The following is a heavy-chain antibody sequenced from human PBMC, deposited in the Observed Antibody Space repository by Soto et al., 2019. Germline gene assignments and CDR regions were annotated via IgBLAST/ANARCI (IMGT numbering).Heavy chain of an antibody. V-gene: IGHV3-48*01. J-gene: IGHJ3*02. CDR2: ISSSGSAI. CDR1: GFTFSSYS. CDR3: AREAVYGEYHDAFDI. Sequence: GGSLRLSCAASGFTFSSYSMNWVRQAPGKGLEWVSYISSSGSAIYYADSVKGRFTISRDNAKNSLYLQMNSLRAEDTAVYYCAREAVYGEYHDAFDIWGQGTMVT. D-gene: IGHD4-17*01.